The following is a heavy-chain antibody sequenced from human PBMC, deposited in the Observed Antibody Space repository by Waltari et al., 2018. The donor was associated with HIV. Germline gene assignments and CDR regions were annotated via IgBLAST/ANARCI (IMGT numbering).Heavy chain of an antibody. Sequence: QAQLVQYGAEVKKPGASVKVSCKASGYTFTSHDINWVRQATGQGLEWMGWMNPNSGNTGYAQMFQGRVTMTRNTSINTAYMELSSLKSEDTAVYYCARLLRGFSYGGAFDLWGQGTVVIVSS. CDR2: MNPNSGNT. CDR3: ARLLRGFSYGGAFDL. D-gene: IGHD5-18*01. J-gene: IGHJ3*01. V-gene: IGHV1-8*01. CDR1: GYTFTSHD.